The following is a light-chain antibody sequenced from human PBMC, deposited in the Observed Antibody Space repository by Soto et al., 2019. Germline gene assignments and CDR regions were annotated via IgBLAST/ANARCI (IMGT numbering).Light chain of an antibody. CDR1: SSDVGGYNY. J-gene: IGLJ1*01. V-gene: IGLV2-8*01. CDR2: EAS. Sequence: QSVLTQPPSASGSPGQSVTISCTGTSSDVGGYNYVSWYQQHPGKAPKLMIYEASKRPSGVPDRFSGSKSGNTASLTVSWLQAEDEADYYCISYAGSNLLYVFGTGTKVTVL. CDR3: ISYAGSNLLYV.